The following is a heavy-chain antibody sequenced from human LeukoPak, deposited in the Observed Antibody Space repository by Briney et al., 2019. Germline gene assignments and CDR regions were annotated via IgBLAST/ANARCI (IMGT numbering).Heavy chain of an antibody. D-gene: IGHD2-2*01. J-gene: IGHJ4*02. CDR2: ISSGNSYI. Sequence: GGSLRLSCAASGFTFSSYTMTWVRQAPGKGLVWVSSISSGNSYIFYGDSVTGRFTISRDNAKNSLYLQMNSLCAEDTAMYYCARDEYWGTTSCYPDYWGQGVLVTVSS. V-gene: IGHV3-21*01. CDR1: GFTFSSYT. CDR3: ARDEYWGTTSCYPDY.